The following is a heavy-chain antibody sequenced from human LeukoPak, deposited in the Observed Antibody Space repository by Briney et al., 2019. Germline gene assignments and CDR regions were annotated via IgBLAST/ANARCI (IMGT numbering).Heavy chain of an antibody. CDR3: AREVSGYYDSSGGFDY. CDR1: GGSISSNY. CDR2: FLTSGST. J-gene: IGHJ4*02. V-gene: IGHV4-4*07. D-gene: IGHD3-22*01. Sequence: PSETLSLTCTVSGGSISSNYWTWIRQPAGKGLEWIGRFLTSGSTNYNPSLKSRVSMSVDTSKNQFSLNLSSVTAADTAVYYCAREVSGYYDSSGGFDYWGQGTLVTVSS.